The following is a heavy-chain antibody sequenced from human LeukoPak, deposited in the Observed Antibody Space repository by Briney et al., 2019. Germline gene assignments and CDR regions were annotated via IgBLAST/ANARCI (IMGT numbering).Heavy chain of an antibody. CDR2: ISSSSSYI. CDR3: ATSRLLNGATDY. J-gene: IGHJ4*02. V-gene: IGHV3-21*01. CDR1: GFTFSNAW. Sequence: AGGSLRLSCATSGFTFSNAWMTWVRQAPGKGLEWVSSISSSSSYIYYADSVKGRFTISRDNAKNSLYLQMNSLRAEDTAVYYCATSRLLNGATDYWGQGTLVTVSS. D-gene: IGHD3-10*01.